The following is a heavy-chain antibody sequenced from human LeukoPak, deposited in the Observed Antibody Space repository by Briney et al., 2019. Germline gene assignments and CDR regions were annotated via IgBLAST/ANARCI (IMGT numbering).Heavy chain of an antibody. V-gene: IGHV3-30*18. D-gene: IGHD3-3*01. J-gene: IGHJ3*02. CDR2: ISYDGSNK. CDR1: GFTFTSYW. CDR3: AKFAGRYYDFWSGPTSDGAFDI. Sequence: GGSLRLSCTASGFTFTSYWTHWVRQAPGKGLEWVAVISYDGSNKYYADSVKGRFTISRDNSKNTLYLQMNSLRAEDTAVYYCAKFAGRYYDFWSGPTSDGAFDIWGQGTMVTVSS.